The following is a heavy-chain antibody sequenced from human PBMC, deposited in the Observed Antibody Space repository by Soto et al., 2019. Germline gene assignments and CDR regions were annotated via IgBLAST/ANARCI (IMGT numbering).Heavy chain of an antibody. Sequence: QVQLQESGPGLVKPSQTLSLTCTVSGGSISSGGYYWSWIRQHPGKGLEWIGYIYYSGSTYSNSSLKIRVTISGDTSKNQSSLKLSSVTAADTAVYYCAIFFAFAVMDVWGQGTTVTVSS. V-gene: IGHV4-31*03. CDR1: GGSISSGGYY. CDR3: AIFFAFAVMDV. CDR2: IYYSGST. D-gene: IGHD3-3*01. J-gene: IGHJ6*02.